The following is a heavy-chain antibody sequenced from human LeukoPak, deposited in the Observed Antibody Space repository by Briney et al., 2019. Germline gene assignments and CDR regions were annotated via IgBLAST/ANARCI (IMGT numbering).Heavy chain of an antibody. CDR1: GGSLSAYY. CDR2: INHGGST. Sequence: SETLSLTCAVYGGSLSAYYWTWLRQPPGKGLEWIGEINHGGSTNYNPSLKSRVTISIDTPKNQFSLKLSSVTAADTAVYYCARYLDYGGNSRVFQHWGQGTVVTVPS. V-gene: IGHV4-34*01. D-gene: IGHD4-23*01. J-gene: IGHJ1*01. CDR3: ARYLDYGGNSRVFQH.